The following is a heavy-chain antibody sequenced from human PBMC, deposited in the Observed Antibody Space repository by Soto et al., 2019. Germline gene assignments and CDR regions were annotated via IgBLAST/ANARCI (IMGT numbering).Heavy chain of an antibody. CDR2: IYYSGST. Sequence: SETLSLTCTVSGGSISSYYWSWIRQPPGKGLEWIGYIYYSGSTNYNPSLKSRVTISVDTSKNQFSLKLSSVTAADTAVYYCARVETTLFDYWGQGTLVTVSS. CDR3: ARVETTLFDY. D-gene: IGHD4-4*01. CDR1: GGSISSYY. V-gene: IGHV4-59*08. J-gene: IGHJ4*02.